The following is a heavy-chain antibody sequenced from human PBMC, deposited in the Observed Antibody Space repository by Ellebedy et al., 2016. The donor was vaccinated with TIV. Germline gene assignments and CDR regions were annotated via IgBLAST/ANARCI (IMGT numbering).Heavy chain of an antibody. J-gene: IGHJ3*01. CDR2: INPSGGST. CDR1: GYTLTELS. D-gene: IGHD2-2*01. CDR3: ARDIVVVPAVTLPGN. V-gene: IGHV1-46*01. Sequence: ASVKVSXXVSGYTLTELSMHWVRQAPGQGLEWMGIINPSGGSTSYAQKFQGRVTMTRDTSTSTVYMELSRLRSDDTAVYYCARDIVVVPAVTLPGNWGQGTMVTVSS.